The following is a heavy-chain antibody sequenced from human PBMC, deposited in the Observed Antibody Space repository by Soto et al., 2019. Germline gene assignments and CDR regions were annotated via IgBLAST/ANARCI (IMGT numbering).Heavy chain of an antibody. Sequence: ASVKVSCKXSGYTFTSYAMHWVRQAPGQRLEWMGWINAGNGNTKYSQKFQGRVTITRDTSASTAYMELSSLRSEDTAVYYCARAFIAVAGREYYFDYWGQGTLVTVSS. CDR1: GYTFTSYA. CDR2: INAGNGNT. V-gene: IGHV1-3*01. J-gene: IGHJ4*02. CDR3: ARAFIAVAGREYYFDY. D-gene: IGHD6-19*01.